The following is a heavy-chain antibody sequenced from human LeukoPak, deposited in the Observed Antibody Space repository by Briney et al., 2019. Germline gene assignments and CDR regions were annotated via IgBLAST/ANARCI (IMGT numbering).Heavy chain of an antibody. CDR3: ARPSFGGNSDAFDI. CDR2: INPNSGGT. J-gene: IGHJ3*02. D-gene: IGHD4-23*01. CDR1: GYTFAGYY. Sequence: ASVKVSCKASGYTFAGYYMHWVRQAPGQGLEWMGWINPNSGGTNYAQKFQGRVTMTRDTSISTAYMELSRLRSGDTAVYYCARPSFGGNSDAFDIWGQGTMVTVSS. V-gene: IGHV1-2*02.